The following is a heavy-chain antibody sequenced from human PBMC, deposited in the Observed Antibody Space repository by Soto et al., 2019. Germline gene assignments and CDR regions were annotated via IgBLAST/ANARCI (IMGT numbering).Heavy chain of an antibody. D-gene: IGHD3-3*01. J-gene: IGHJ5*02. CDR3: ARAPVYAFGSGYYGCWFDP. V-gene: IGHV4-4*02. Sequence: QVQLQESGPGLVKPSGTLSLTCAVSGGSISSSNWWSWVRQPPGKGLEWIGEIYHSGSTNYNPSLKSRVTISVDKSKTQFSLKLSSVTAADTAGYYCARAPVYAFGSGYYGCWFDPWGQGTLVTVSS. CDR1: GGSISSSNW. CDR2: IYHSGST.